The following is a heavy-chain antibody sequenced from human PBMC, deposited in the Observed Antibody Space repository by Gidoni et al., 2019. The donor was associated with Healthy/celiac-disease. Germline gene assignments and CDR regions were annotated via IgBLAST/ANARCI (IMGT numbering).Heavy chain of an antibody. V-gene: IGHV3-21*01. CDR1: GFTFSSYS. Sequence: EVQLVESGGGLVKPGGSLRLSCAASGFTFSSYSMNWVRQAPGKGLEWVSSISSSSSYIYYADSVKGRFTISRDNAKNSLYLQMNSLRAEDTAVYYCARGMIVVGITRYYYGMDVWGQGTTVTVSS. J-gene: IGHJ6*02. CDR3: ARGMIVVGITRYYYGMDV. CDR2: ISSSSSYI. D-gene: IGHD3-22*01.